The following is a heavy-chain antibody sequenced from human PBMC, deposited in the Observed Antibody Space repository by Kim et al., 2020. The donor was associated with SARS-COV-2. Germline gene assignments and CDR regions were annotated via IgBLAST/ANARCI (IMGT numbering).Heavy chain of an antibody. V-gene: IGHV1-46*01. Sequence: ASVKVSCKASGYTFTSYYMHWVRQAPGQGLEWMGIINPSGGSTSYAQKFQGRVTMTRDTSTSTVYMELSSLRSEDTAVYYCARVASPYSSSWYVEDYYYYYGMDVWGQGTTVTVSS. CDR2: INPSGGST. J-gene: IGHJ6*02. D-gene: IGHD6-13*01. CDR1: GYTFTSYY. CDR3: ARVASPYSSSWYVEDYYYYYGMDV.